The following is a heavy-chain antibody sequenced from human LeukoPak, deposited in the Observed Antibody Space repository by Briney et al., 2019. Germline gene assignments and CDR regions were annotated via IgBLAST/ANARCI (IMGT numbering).Heavy chain of an antibody. V-gene: IGHV1-69*04. J-gene: IGHJ6*02. CDR3: AREVAATSYYYYYGMDV. CDR1: GGTFSSYA. D-gene: IGHD2-15*01. Sequence: SVKVSCKASGGTFSSYAISWVRQAPGQGLEWMGRIIPILGIANYAQKFQGRVTITADKSTSTAYMELSSLRSEDTAVYCCAREVAATSYYYYYGMDVWGQGTTVTVSS. CDR2: IIPILGIA.